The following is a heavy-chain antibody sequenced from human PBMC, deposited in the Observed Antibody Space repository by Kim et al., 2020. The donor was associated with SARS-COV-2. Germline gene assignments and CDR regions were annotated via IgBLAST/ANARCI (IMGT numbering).Heavy chain of an antibody. V-gene: IGHV4-30-4*01. CDR3: ARVPRGGNDSSGYFDY. J-gene: IGHJ4*02. D-gene: IGHD3-22*01. Sequence: SETLSLTCTVSGGSISSGDYYWSWIRQPPGKGLEWIGYIYYSGSTYYNPSLKSRVTISVDTSKNQFSLKLSSVTAADTAVYYCARVPRGGNDSSGYFDYWGQGTLVTVSS. CDR2: IYYSGST. CDR1: GGSISSGDYY.